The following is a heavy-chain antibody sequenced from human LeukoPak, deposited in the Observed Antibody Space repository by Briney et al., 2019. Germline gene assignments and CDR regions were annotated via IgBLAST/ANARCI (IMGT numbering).Heavy chain of an antibody. Sequence: PGGSLRLSCAASGFTFSSYAMHWVRQAPGKGLEWVAVISYDGSNKYYADSVKGRFTISRDNSKNTLYLQMNSLRAEDTAVYYCARVGYDFLGYYYYYYMVVWGKGTTVTVSS. V-gene: IGHV3-30*01. CDR3: ARVGYDFLGYYYYYYMVV. CDR2: ISYDGSNK. D-gene: IGHD3-3*01. CDR1: GFTFSSYA. J-gene: IGHJ6*03.